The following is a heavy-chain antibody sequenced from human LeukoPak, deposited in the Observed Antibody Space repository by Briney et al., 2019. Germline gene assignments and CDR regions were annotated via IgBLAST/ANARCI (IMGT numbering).Heavy chain of an antibody. D-gene: IGHD3-22*01. V-gene: IGHV3-48*01. Sequence: GGSLRLSCAASGFNFSTYSMNWVRQAPGKGLEWVSYISFISSTIYYADSVKGRFTISRDNSKNTLYLQMNSLRAEDTAVYYCAKDGTHYYDSSGYSFDYWGQGTLVTVSS. J-gene: IGHJ4*02. CDR3: AKDGTHYYDSSGYSFDY. CDR2: ISFISSTI. CDR1: GFNFSTYS.